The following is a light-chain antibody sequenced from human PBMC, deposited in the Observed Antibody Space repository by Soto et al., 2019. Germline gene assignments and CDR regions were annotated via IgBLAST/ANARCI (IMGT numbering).Light chain of an antibody. V-gene: IGLV2-14*03. J-gene: IGLJ2*01. CDR3: SSHAGSNNPVV. Sequence: QSALTQPASVSGSPGQSITISCTGTSRDVGAYDYVSWYLQYPDKAPQLLIYYVDHRPSGVSSRFSGSKSGNTASLTVSGLQAEDEADYYCSSHAGSNNPVVFGGGTKLTVL. CDR2: YVD. CDR1: SRDVGAYDY.